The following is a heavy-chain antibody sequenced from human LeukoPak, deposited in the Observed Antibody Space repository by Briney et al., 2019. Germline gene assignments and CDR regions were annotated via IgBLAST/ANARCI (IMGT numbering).Heavy chain of an antibody. D-gene: IGHD3-22*01. CDR2: IKQDGNEK. V-gene: IGHV3-7*04. Sequence: PGGSLRLSCAASGFTFSNCWMTWVRQAPGQGLEWVANIKQDGNEKYYVDSVKGRFTVSRDNAKNSLYLQMNSLRAEDTAVYYCARGYSDSSGIDYWGQGTLVTVSS. CDR3: ARGYSDSSGIDY. J-gene: IGHJ4*02. CDR1: GFTFSNCW.